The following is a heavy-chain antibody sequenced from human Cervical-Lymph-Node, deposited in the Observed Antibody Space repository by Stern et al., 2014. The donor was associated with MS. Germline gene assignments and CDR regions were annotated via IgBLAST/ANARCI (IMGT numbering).Heavy chain of an antibody. D-gene: IGHD1-14*01. J-gene: IGHJ6*02. CDR3: ARDSEIFFAMDV. Sequence: VQLVQSGADMKKPGSSVKVSCKASGDTFSNSAFRWVRQAPGQRLEWMGGIRPIFGTANYAQNFQGRVTMTADESTSTVYMELSSLRSDDTAVYYCARDSEIFFAMDVWGQGTSVTGSS. V-gene: IGHV1-69*01. CDR1: GDTFSNSA. CDR2: IRPIFGTA.